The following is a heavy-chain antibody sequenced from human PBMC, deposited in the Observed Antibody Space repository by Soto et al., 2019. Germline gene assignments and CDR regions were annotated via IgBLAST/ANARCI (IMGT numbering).Heavy chain of an antibody. CDR3: ARDQCFGGYYFDF. CDR1: GFTFTTYA. Sequence: QVQLVESGGGVVQPGRSLRLSCAASGFTFTTYAIHWVRQAPGKGLEWVAVISNDGRGKYYADSVKGRFTISRDNSKNTLYLQMNSLRSDDTAVYYFARDQCFGGYYFDFWGQGTLVTVSS. CDR2: ISNDGRGK. J-gene: IGHJ4*02. D-gene: IGHD3-3*01. V-gene: IGHV3-30*04.